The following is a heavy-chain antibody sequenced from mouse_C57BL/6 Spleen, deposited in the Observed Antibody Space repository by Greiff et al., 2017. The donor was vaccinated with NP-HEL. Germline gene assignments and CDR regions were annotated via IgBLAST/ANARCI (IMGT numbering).Heavy chain of an antibody. CDR3: TRDRSEYVRFAH. Sequence: QVQLQQSGAELVRPGASVTLSCKASGYTFTDYEMHWVKQTPVHGLEWIGAIDPETGGTAYNQKFKGKAILTADKSSSTAYMELRSLTSEDSAVYFCTRDRSEYVRFAHWGEETLVTLSA. CDR1: GYTFTDYE. J-gene: IGHJ3*01. CDR2: IDPETGGT. D-gene: IGHD3-2*02. V-gene: IGHV1-15*01.